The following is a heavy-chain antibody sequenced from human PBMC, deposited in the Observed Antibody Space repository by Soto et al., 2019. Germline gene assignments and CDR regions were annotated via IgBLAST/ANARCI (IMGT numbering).Heavy chain of an antibody. Sequence: GGPLRLSCAASGFTFSSSVISWVRQAPGKGLEWVSGISASGGSTPYADSVKGRFTISRDNSENTLYLQMNSLRAEDTAVYYCAKDRRGGWPLDYWGQGTLVTVSS. V-gene: IGHV3-23*01. D-gene: IGHD6-19*01. CDR2: ISASGGST. CDR1: GFTFSSSV. J-gene: IGHJ4*02. CDR3: AKDRRGGWPLDY.